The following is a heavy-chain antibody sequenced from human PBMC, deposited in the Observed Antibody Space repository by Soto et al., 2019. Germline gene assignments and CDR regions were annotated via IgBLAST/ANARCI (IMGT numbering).Heavy chain of an antibody. D-gene: IGHD3-10*01. V-gene: IGHV4-34*01. CDR3: ARGLVRGRNWFDP. CDR1: GGSFSGYY. CDR2: INHSGST. J-gene: IGHJ5*02. Sequence: QVQLQQWGAGLLKPSETLSLTCAVYGGSFSGYYWSWIRQPPGKGLEWIGEINHSGSTNYNPSLKRLVTISVDTSKNQFSLKLSSVTAADTAVYYCARGLVRGRNWFDPWGQGTLVTVSS.